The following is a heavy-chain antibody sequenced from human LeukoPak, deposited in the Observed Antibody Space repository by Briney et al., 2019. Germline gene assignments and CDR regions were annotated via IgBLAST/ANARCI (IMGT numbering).Heavy chain of an antibody. D-gene: IGHD2-15*01. Sequence: GGSLRLSCAASGFTFSSYAMSWVRQAPGKGLEWVSAISGSGGSTYYADSAKGRFTISRDNSKNTLYLQMNSLRAEDTAVYYCAEILYCSGGSCTDYWGQGTLVTVSS. V-gene: IGHV3-23*01. CDR3: AEILYCSGGSCTDY. CDR2: ISGSGGST. CDR1: GFTFSSYA. J-gene: IGHJ4*02.